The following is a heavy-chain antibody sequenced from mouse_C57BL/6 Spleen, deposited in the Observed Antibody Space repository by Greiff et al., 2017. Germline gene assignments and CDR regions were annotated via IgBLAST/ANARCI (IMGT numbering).Heavy chain of an antibody. J-gene: IGHJ2*01. Sequence: VQLQQSGAELAKPGASVTLSCKASGYTFTSYWMHWVKQTPGQGLEWIGSINPSSGYTKYNQKFKDKATLTADKSSSTAYMQLSSLTYENSAVYYGARWDYDYGSSCDYWGQGTTLTVSS. CDR2: INPSSGYT. CDR3: ARWDYDYGSSCDY. V-gene: IGHV1-7*01. D-gene: IGHD1-1*01. CDR1: GYTFTSYW.